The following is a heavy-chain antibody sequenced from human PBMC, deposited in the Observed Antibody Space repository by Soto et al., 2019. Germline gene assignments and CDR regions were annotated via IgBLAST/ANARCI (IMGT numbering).Heavy chain of an antibody. J-gene: IGHJ3*02. Sequence: GASVKVSCKASGYAFTSYDINWVRQATGQGLEWMGWMNPNSGNTGYAQKFQGRVTMTRNTSISTAYMELSSLRSEDTAVYYCATWGGTNGVLEAFDIWGQGTMVTVSS. CDR3: ATWGGTNGVLEAFDI. CDR1: GYAFTSYD. D-gene: IGHD2-8*01. V-gene: IGHV1-8*01. CDR2: MNPNSGNT.